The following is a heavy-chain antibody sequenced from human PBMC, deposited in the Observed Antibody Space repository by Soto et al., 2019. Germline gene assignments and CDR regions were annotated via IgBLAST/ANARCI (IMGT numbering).Heavy chain of an antibody. V-gene: IGHV4-39*01. D-gene: IGHD5-18*01. CDR1: GGSISSSSYY. Sequence: PSETLSLTCTVSGGSISSSSYYWGWIRQPPGKGLEWIGSIYYSGSTYYNPSLKSRVTVSVDTSKNQFSLKLSSVTAADTAVYYCATTGLASAHIHLFDPWGQGTLVTVSS. CDR3: ATTGLASAHIHLFDP. CDR2: IYYSGST. J-gene: IGHJ5*02.